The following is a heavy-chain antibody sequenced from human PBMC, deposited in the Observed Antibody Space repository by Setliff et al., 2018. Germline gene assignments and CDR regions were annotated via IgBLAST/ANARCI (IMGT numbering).Heavy chain of an antibody. V-gene: IGHV3-23*01. CDR2: ISGSAQTT. D-gene: IGHD6-13*01. J-gene: IGHJ3*02. Sequence: GESLKISCAASGFTFSSYAMHWVRQAPGKGLEWVSMISGSAQTTYYADSVKGRFTISRDNPKSTLYLQVNSLIPEDTAVYYCAKRRGTQGIAAAGLGPLDMWGQGTTVTVSS. CDR3: AKRRGTQGIAAAGLGPLDM. CDR1: GFTFSSYA.